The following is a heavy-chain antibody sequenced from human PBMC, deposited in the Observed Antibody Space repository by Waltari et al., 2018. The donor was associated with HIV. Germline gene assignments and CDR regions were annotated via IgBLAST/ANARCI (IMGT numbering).Heavy chain of an antibody. CDR2: IYYSGST. V-gene: IGHV4-39*01. Sequence: QLQLQESGPGLVKPSETLSLTCTVSGGSLSSSSYYWGWIRQPPGRGLEWIGRIYYSGSTNDNPSLKIQVTLSVDTSKNQFSLKLSSVTAADTAVYYCAAMSYDYYDSGVDPWGQGTLVTVSS. CDR1: GGSLSSSSYY. J-gene: IGHJ5*02. D-gene: IGHD3-22*01. CDR3: AAMSYDYYDSGVDP.